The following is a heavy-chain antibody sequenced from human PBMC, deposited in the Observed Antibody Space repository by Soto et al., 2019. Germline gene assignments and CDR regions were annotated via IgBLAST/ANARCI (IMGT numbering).Heavy chain of an antibody. Sequence: PGGSLRLSCGASGFTFSNYYMSWIRQAPGKGLEWVSYISSTGRTIYYADSVKGRFTVSRDNAQNSLSLKLNSLRVEDTAVYYCARSYSSGWEFDYWSQGTQVTVSS. CDR1: GFTFSNYY. CDR2: ISSTGRTI. D-gene: IGHD6-19*01. V-gene: IGHV3-11*01. CDR3: ARSYSSGWEFDY. J-gene: IGHJ4*02.